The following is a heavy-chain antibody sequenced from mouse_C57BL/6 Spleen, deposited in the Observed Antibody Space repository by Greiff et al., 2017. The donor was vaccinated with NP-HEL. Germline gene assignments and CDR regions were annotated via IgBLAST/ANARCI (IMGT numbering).Heavy chain of an antibody. V-gene: IGHV1-85*01. D-gene: IGHD1-1*01. J-gene: IGHJ4*01. CDR2: IYPRDGST. CDR3: ARVWGTTVVAPYYAMDY. Sequence: QVQLQQSGPELVKPGASVKLSCKASGYTFTSYDITWVKQRPGPGLEWIGWIYPRDGSTKYNEKFKGRATLTVDTSSSTAYMELHSLTSEDSAVYFCARVWGTTVVAPYYAMDYWGQGTSVTVSS. CDR1: GYTFTSYD.